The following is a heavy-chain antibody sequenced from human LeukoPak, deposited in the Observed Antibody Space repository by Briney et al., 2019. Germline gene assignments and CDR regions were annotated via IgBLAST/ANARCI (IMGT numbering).Heavy chain of an antibody. J-gene: IGHJ4*02. CDR1: GGSFSGYY. CDR2: INHSRST. Sequence: SETLSLTCAVYGGSFSGYYWSWIRQPPGKGLEWIGEINHSRSTNYNPSLKSRVTISVDTSKNQFSLKLSSVTAADTAVYYCASQTWIQLWSYWGQGTLVTVSS. D-gene: IGHD5-18*01. V-gene: IGHV4-34*01. CDR3: ASQTWIQLWSY.